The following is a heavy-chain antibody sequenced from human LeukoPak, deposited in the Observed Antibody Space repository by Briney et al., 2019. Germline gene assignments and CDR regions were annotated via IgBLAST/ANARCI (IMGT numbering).Heavy chain of an antibody. D-gene: IGHD3-3*01. CDR3: ARATHTIFGVGTYYYYYYMDV. Sequence: SGGSLRLSCAASGFTFSSYSMTWVRQAPGKGLEWVSYISSSSSTIYYADSVKGRFTISRDNAKNSLYVQMNSLRAEDTAVYYCARATHTIFGVGTYYYYYYMDVWGKGTTVTVSS. CDR2: ISSSSSTI. J-gene: IGHJ6*03. V-gene: IGHV3-48*01. CDR1: GFTFSSYS.